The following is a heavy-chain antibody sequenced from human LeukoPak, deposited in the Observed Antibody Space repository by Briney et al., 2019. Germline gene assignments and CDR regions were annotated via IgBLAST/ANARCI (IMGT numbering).Heavy chain of an antibody. V-gene: IGHV4-61*02. J-gene: IGHJ4*02. CDR1: GGSISSGSYY. D-gene: IGHD5-18*01. CDR2: IYTSGST. CDR3: ARELDTAMVTYYFDY. Sequence: SETLSLTCTVSGGSISSGSYYWSWIRQPAGKGLEWIGRIYTSGSTNYSPSLKSRVTISVDTSKNQFSLKLSSVTAADTAVYYCARELDTAMVTYYFDYWGQGTLVTVSS.